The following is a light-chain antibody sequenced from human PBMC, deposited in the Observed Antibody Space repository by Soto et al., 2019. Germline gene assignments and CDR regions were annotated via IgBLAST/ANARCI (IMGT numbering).Light chain of an antibody. V-gene: IGLV2-8*02. J-gene: IGLJ1*01. Sequence: QSVLTQPPSASRSPGQSVTISCTGTKNDVGFYDFVSWYQHHPGKAPRLIIYEVVQRPSGVPDRFSGSKSGNTASLTVSGLQAADEAEYFCKSYAGSNTYVFGSGTKLTVL. CDR2: EVV. CDR3: KSYAGSNTYV. CDR1: KNDVGFYDF.